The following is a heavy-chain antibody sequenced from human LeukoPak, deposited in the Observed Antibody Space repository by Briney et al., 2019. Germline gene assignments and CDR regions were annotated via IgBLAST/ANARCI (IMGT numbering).Heavy chain of an antibody. V-gene: IGHV3-21*06. J-gene: IGHJ4*02. CDR1: GFTFNIYS. Sequence: GGSLRLSCAASGFTFNIYSMVWVRQAPGKGLEWVSSISSSSNFIYYADSVKGRFTISRDNAKNSLYLQMNSLRSEDTAVYYCAKLRDTSGWFLDYWGQGTLVTVSS. CDR2: ISSSSNFI. CDR3: AKLRDTSGWFLDY. D-gene: IGHD6-19*01.